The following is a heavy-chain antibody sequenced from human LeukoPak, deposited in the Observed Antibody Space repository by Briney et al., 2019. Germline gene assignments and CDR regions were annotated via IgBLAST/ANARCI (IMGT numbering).Heavy chain of an antibody. D-gene: IGHD6-19*01. V-gene: IGHV4-59*08. CDR2: IYYSGST. CDR1: GGSISSYY. J-gene: IGHJ4*02. Sequence: SETLSLTCTVSGGSISSYYWDWIRQPPGKGLDWIGYIYYSGSTNYNPSLKSRVTISVDTSKNQFSLKLSSVTAADTAVYYCTRLLAGTWDYWGQGTLVTVSS. CDR3: TRLLAGTWDY.